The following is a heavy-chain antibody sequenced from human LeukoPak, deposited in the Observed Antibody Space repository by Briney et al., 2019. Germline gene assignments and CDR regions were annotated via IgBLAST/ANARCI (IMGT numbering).Heavy chain of an antibody. D-gene: IGHD4-23*01. J-gene: IGHJ4*02. Sequence: ASVKVSCKTSGGTFSSYAISWVRQAPGQGLEWMGGIIPIFGTANYAQKFQGRVTITTDESTSTAYMELSSLRSEDTAVYYCARDLSHYGGNSPADYWGQGTLVTVSS. V-gene: IGHV1-69*05. CDR3: ARDLSHYGGNSPADY. CDR1: GGTFSSYA. CDR2: IIPIFGTA.